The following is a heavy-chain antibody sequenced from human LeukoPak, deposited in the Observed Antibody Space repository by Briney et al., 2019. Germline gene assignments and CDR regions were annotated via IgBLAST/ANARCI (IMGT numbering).Heavy chain of an antibody. V-gene: IGHV4-59*08. Sequence: SETLSLTCTVSGGSISSYYWSWLRQPPGKGLEWIGYIYYSGSTNYNPSLKSRVTISVDTSKNQFSLKLSSVTAADTAVYYCARHGPYYGSGSYGFDPWGQGTLVTVSS. CDR3: ARHGPYYGSGSYGFDP. CDR2: IYYSGST. CDR1: GGSISSYY. D-gene: IGHD3-10*01. J-gene: IGHJ5*02.